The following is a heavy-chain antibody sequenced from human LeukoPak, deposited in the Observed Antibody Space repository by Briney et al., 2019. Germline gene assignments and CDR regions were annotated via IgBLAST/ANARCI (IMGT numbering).Heavy chain of an antibody. Sequence: GGSLGLSCAASAFTFRTYWMSWVRQAPGKGLEWVAMIKPDGSEKYYVDSVKGLFTISRDNAKNSLYLQMTSLRAEDTAVYYCTRGASGETASGPRMDVWGQGTTVTVSS. CDR1: AFTFRTYW. D-gene: IGHD1-26*01. J-gene: IGHJ6*02. CDR2: IKPDGSEK. V-gene: IGHV3-7*05. CDR3: TRGASGETASGPRMDV.